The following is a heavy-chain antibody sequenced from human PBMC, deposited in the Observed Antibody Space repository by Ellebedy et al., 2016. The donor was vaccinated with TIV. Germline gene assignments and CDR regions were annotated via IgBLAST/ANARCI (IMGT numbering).Heavy chain of an antibody. CDR3: ATRGDYGGNTNYYYGMDV. Sequence: GESLKISXAGSKLAVSGNYMSWVRQAPGKGLECVALIYSGGSTYFADSVKGRFTISRDNSKNTLYLQMNSLRAEDTAVYYCATRGDYGGNTNYYYGMDVWGQGTTVIVSS. D-gene: IGHD4-23*01. CDR2: IYSGGST. CDR1: KLAVSGNY. J-gene: IGHJ6*02. V-gene: IGHV3-66*01.